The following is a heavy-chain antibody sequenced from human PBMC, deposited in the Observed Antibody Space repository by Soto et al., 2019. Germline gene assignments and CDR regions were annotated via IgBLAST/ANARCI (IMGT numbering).Heavy chain of an antibody. Sequence: ASVQVSFKASGYTFTSYDINWVRQATGQGLEWMGWMNPNSGTTGYAQKIQGRVTMTRTTAKSIAYMGLSSLRSEGMAVYYCARETSGSYSIDSWGQGTLVTVSS. CDR3: ARETSGSYSIDS. J-gene: IGHJ5*01. CDR2: MNPNSGTT. CDR1: GYTFTSYD. D-gene: IGHD1-26*01. V-gene: IGHV1-8*01.